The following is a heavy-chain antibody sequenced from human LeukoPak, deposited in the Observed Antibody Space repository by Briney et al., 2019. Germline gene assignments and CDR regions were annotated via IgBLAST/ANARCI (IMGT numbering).Heavy chain of an antibody. CDR3: AKDNLTWAYFDC. V-gene: IGHV3-30*18. CDR1: RFTFRSYA. CDR2: ISYDGSNE. J-gene: IGHJ4*02. Sequence: PGGSLRLSCTASRFTFRSYAMHWVRQAPGKGPEWVAVISYDGSNEYYADSVKGRFTISRDNSKNTVFLQMDSLRAEDTAVYSCAKDNLTWAYFDCWGQGTLVTVSS. D-gene: IGHD1-26*01.